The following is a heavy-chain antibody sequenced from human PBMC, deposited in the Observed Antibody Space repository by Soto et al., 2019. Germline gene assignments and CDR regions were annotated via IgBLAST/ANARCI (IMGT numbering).Heavy chain of an antibody. J-gene: IGHJ4*02. V-gene: IGHV4-59*01. CDR3: ARQEAVPGTPFDS. Sequence: QVHLQESGPGLVKPSETLSLTCTVSGGSINGYYWNWIRQPPGKGLEWLGYVYFSGSTHYNPSLKTRLTISVDTSKKQFSLKLSSVTAAESAVYFCARQEAVPGTPFDSWGQGTLVYVSS. D-gene: IGHD6-19*01. CDR1: GGSINGYY. CDR2: VYFSGST.